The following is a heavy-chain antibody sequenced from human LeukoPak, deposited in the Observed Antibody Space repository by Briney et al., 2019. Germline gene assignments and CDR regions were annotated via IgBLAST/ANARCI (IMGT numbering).Heavy chain of an antibody. CDR3: AASPMFWSGYEGDY. CDR2: ISSSGSTI. CDR1: GFTFSDYY. Sequence: GGSLRLSCAASGFTFSDYYMSWIRQAPGKGLEWVSYISSSGSTIYYADSVKGRFTISRDNAKNSLYLQMNSLRSEDTAVYYCAASPMFWSGYEGDYWGQGTLVTVSS. J-gene: IGHJ4*02. V-gene: IGHV3-11*01. D-gene: IGHD3-3*01.